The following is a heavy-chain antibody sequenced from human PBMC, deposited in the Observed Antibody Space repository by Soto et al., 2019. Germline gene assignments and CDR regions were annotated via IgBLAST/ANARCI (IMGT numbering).Heavy chain of an antibody. CDR1: GGSFSGYY. CDR3: ARVGYGSGTHIDY. J-gene: IGHJ4*02. Sequence: SETLSLTCAVYGGSFSGYYWSWIRQPPGKGLEWIGEINHSGSTNYNPSLKSRVTISVDTSKNQFSLKLSSVTAADTAVYYCARVGYGSGTHIDYWGQGTLVTVSS. D-gene: IGHD3-10*01. CDR2: INHSGST. V-gene: IGHV4-34*01.